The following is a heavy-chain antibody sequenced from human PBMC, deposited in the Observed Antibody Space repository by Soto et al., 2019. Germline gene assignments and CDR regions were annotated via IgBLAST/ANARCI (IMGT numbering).Heavy chain of an antibody. J-gene: IGHJ6*02. Sequence: SETLSLTCTVSGGSISSYYWSWIRQPPGKGLEWIGYIYYSGSTNYNPSLKSRVTISVDTSKNQFSLKLSSVTAADTAVYYCGRVHCSSTSCRPYYYYGMDVWGQGTTVTVSS. V-gene: IGHV4-59*01. D-gene: IGHD2-2*01. CDR2: IYYSGST. CDR3: GRVHCSSTSCRPYYYYGMDV. CDR1: GGSISSYY.